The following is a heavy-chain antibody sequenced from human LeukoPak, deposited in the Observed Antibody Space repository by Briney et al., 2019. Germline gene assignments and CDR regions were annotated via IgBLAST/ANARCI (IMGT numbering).Heavy chain of an antibody. CDR2: INSDGSIT. V-gene: IGHV3-74*01. CDR1: GFTFTTYW. CDR3: ARDAVDTANAV. J-gene: IGHJ3*01. Sequence: GGSLRLSCAASGFTFTTYWMHWVRQAPGKGLVWVSHINSDGSITSYADSVKGRFTISRDNAKNTLYLQMNSLRAEDTAVYYCARDAVDTANAVWGQGTMVTVSS. D-gene: IGHD5-18*01.